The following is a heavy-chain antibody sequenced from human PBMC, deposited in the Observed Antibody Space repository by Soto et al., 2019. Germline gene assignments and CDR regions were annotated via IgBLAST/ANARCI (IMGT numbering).Heavy chain of an antibody. Sequence: QVQLQESGPGLVKPSETLSLTCTVSGGSMTGYFWSWIRQPAGKALEWIGHVYNSGNTDYNPSIASRITMAVDTSKRQLSLKVKSVTAADTAVYYCARTHWVSGTEYWGQGILVTVSS. J-gene: IGHJ4*02. CDR2: VYNSGNT. CDR3: ARTHWVSGTEY. D-gene: IGHD6-19*01. CDR1: GGSMTGYF. V-gene: IGHV4-4*07.